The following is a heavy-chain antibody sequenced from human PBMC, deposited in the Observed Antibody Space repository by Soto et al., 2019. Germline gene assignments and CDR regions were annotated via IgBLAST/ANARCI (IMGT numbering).Heavy chain of an antibody. CDR2: INHSGST. V-gene: IGHV4-34*01. CDR3: ARRSSLYPYYYYYGMDV. D-gene: IGHD6-13*01. Sequence: SETLSLTCAVYGGSFSGYYWSWIRQPPGTGLEWIGEINHSGSTNYNPSLKSRVTITVDTSKNQFSLKLSSVTAAYTAVYYCARRSSLYPYYYYYGMDVWGQGTTVTVSS. CDR1: GGSFSGYY. J-gene: IGHJ6*02.